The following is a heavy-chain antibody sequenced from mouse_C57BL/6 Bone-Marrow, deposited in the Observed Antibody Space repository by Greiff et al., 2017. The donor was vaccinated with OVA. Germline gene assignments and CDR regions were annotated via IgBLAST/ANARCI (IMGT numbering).Heavy chain of an antibody. CDR3: TRPGPGWYFDV. D-gene: IGHD3-3*01. J-gene: IGHJ1*03. CDR1: GFTFSDAW. CDR2: IRNKANNHAT. V-gene: IGHV6-6*01. Sequence: EVKLMGSGGGLVQPGGSMKLSCAASGFTFSDAWMDWVRQSPEKGLEWVAEIRNKANNHATYYAESVKGRFTISRDDSKSRVYLQMNSLRAEDTGIYYCTRPGPGWYFDVWGTGTTVTVSS.